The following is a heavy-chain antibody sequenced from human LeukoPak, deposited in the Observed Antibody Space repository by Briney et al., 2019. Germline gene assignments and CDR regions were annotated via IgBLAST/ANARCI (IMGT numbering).Heavy chain of an antibody. CDR3: ARSYYDILTGYYNVEAFDI. Sequence: ASVNVSCKASGYTFTGYYIHWVRQAPGQGLEWMGWITPNSGGTNYAQKFQGWVTMTRDTSISTAYMELSRLRSDDTAVYYCARSYYDILTGYYNVEAFDIWGQGTMVTVSS. CDR2: ITPNSGGT. CDR1: GYTFTGYY. J-gene: IGHJ3*02. V-gene: IGHV1-2*04. D-gene: IGHD3-9*01.